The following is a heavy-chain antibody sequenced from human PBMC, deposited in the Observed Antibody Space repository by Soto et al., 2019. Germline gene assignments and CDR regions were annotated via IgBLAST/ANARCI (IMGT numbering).Heavy chain of an antibody. CDR2: IWYDGSNK. Sequence: QVQLVESGGGVVQPGRSLRLSCAASGFTFSSYGMHWVRQAPGKGLEWVAVIWYDGSNKYYADSVKGRFTISRDNSKNTLYLQMNSLRAEDTAVYYCARERGSSIYYYYGMDVWGQGTTVTVSS. D-gene: IGHD6-6*01. CDR3: ARERGSSIYYYYGMDV. J-gene: IGHJ6*02. V-gene: IGHV3-33*01. CDR1: GFTFSSYG.